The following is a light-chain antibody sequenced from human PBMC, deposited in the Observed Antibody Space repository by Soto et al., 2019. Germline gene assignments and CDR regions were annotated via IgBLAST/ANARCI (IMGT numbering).Light chain of an antibody. CDR3: SSYTLHRTLDV. CDR1: SSDVGAYDY. V-gene: IGLV2-14*01. Sequence: QSALTQPASVSGSPGQTITISCSGTSSDVGAYDYVSWYQHHPGKAPKLLIYEVNNRPSGVSLRFSGSKSGNTASLTIFGLQADDEADYYCSSYTLHRTLDVFGPGTKLTVL. CDR2: EVN. J-gene: IGLJ1*01.